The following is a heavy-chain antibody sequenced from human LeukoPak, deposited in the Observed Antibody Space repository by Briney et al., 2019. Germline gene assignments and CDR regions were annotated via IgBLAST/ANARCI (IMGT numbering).Heavy chain of an antibody. CDR2: MYYSGST. V-gene: IGHV4-61*01. CDR3: AREAYYYDSSGYYNNYFDY. Sequence: SETLSLTCTVSGGSVSSGRYYWTWIRQPPGQGLEWIGYMYYSGSTNYNPSLKSRVTISVDTSKNQFSLKLSSVTAADTAVYFCAREAYYYDSSGYYNNYFDYWGQGTLVTVSS. D-gene: IGHD3-22*01. J-gene: IGHJ4*02. CDR1: GGSVSSGRYY.